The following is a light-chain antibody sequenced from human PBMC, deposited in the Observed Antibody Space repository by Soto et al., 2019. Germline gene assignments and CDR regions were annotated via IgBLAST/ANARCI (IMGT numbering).Light chain of an antibody. CDR1: SSDVGGYNY. J-gene: IGLJ1*01. CDR3: SSYTASSTYV. CDR2: DVS. V-gene: IGLV2-14*03. Sequence: QSVRNQPASVSGSPGQSITISCTGTSSDVGGYNYVSWYQHHPGKAPKLMIFDVSNRPSGVSNRFSGSKSGNTASLTISGLQAEDEADYYCSSYTASSTYVFGTGTKVTVL.